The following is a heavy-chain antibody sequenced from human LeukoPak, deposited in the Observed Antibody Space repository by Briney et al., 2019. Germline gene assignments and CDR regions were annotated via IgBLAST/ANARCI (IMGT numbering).Heavy chain of an antibody. J-gene: IGHJ4*02. CDR2: VYHSENT. Sequence: SETLSLTGSVSGGSISGYYWSWIRQPPGKELEWIGYVYHSENTKYNPSLGSRVTISLDTSKNQFSLWLNSVTTADTAVYFCTRRVAITGTPRAYFDYWGQGILVTVSS. V-gene: IGHV4-59*08. CDR1: GGSISGYY. CDR3: TRRVAITGTPRAYFDY. D-gene: IGHD1-20*01.